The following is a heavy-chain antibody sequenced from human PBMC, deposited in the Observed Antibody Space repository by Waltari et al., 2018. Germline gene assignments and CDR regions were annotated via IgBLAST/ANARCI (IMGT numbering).Heavy chain of an antibody. Sequence: QLQLQESGPGLVKPSETLSLTCTVSGSISSTTYYWGWIRQPPGKGLEWIGSMSSSGHTYNNPALKGRVTISVDTSKNQFSLRLGSVTAADAAVYYCARRSRGSGSYAFGAFDIWGQGTMVIVSS. J-gene: IGHJ3*02. V-gene: IGHV4-39*01. CDR1: GSISSTTYY. CDR3: ARRSRGSGSYAFGAFDI. CDR2: MSSSGHT. D-gene: IGHD1-26*01.